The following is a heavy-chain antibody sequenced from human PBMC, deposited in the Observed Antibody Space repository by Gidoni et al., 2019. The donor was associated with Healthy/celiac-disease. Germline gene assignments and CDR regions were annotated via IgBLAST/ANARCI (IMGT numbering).Heavy chain of an antibody. CDR1: GFTFSSYS. CDR2: ISSSSSTI. D-gene: IGHD3-22*01. CDR3: AREGPSYYYDSSGYPGNAFDI. V-gene: IGHV3-48*02. Sequence: EVQLVESGGGLVQPGGSLRLSCAASGFTFSSYSMNWVRQAPGKGLEWVSYISSSSSTIYYADSVKGRFTISRDNAKNSLYLQMNSLRDEDTAVYYCAREGPSYYYDSSGYPGNAFDIWGQGTMVTVSS. J-gene: IGHJ3*02.